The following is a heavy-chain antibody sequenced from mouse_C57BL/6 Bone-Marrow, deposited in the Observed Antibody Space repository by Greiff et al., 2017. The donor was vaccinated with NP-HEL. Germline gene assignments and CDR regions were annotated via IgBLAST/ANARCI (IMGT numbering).Heavy chain of an antibody. Sequence: EVKLMESGGGLVQSGRSLRLSCATSGFTFSDFYMEWVRQAPGKGLEWIAASRNKANDYTTEYSASVKGRFIVSRDTSQSILYLQMNALRAEDTAIYYCAREPFYGPFAYWGQGTLVTVSA. CDR1: GFTFSDFY. D-gene: IGHD2-10*01. J-gene: IGHJ3*01. CDR2: SRNKANDYTT. CDR3: AREPFYGPFAY. V-gene: IGHV7-1*01.